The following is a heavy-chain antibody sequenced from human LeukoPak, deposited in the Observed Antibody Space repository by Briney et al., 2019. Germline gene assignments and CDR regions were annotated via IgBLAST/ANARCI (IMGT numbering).Heavy chain of an antibody. D-gene: IGHD3-10*01. Sequence: PSETLSLTCTVSGGSISSYYWSWTRQPPGKGLEWIGYIYYSGSTNYNPSLKSRVTISVDTSKNQFSLKLSSVTAADTAVYYCARGWFGEKHAFDICGQGTMVTVSS. CDR3: ARGWFGEKHAFDI. J-gene: IGHJ3*02. CDR1: GGSISSYY. CDR2: IYYSGST. V-gene: IGHV4-59*01.